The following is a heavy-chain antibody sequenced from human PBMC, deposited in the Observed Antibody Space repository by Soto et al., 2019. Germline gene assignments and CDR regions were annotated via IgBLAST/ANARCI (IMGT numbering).Heavy chain of an antibody. CDR3: AREYVAAVWIYYGMDV. J-gene: IGHJ6*01. CDR1: GASVSSNSAA. V-gene: IGHV6-1*01. CDR2: TYYRSKWYN. D-gene: IGHD6-13*01. Sequence: SETLSLTCAISGASVSSNSAACNWIRQSPSRGLEWLGRTYYRSKWYNDYAVSVKSRITINPDTSKKQFSLQLNSVTPEDTAVYYCAREYVAAVWIYYGMDVWGQGTTVNVSS.